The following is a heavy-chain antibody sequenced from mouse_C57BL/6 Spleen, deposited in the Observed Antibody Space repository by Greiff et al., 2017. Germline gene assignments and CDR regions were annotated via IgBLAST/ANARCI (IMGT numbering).Heavy chain of an antibody. D-gene: IGHD1-1*01. CDR3: ARRGHYYGSSSYFDV. J-gene: IGHJ1*03. CDR1: GYAFSSYW. V-gene: IGHV1-80*01. CDR2: IYPGDGDT. Sequence: VKLMESGAELVKPGASVKISCKASGYAFSSYWMNWVKQRPGKGLEWIGQIYPGDGDTNYNGKFKGKATLTADKSSSTAYMQLSSLTSEDSAVYFCARRGHYYGSSSYFDVWGTGTTVTVSS.